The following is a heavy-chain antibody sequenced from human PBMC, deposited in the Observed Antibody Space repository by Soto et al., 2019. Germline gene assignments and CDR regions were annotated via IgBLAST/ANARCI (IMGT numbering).Heavy chain of an antibody. CDR3: ANRYCSGGSCRSLGMDV. D-gene: IGHD2-15*01. J-gene: IGHJ6*02. Sequence: GGSLRLSCAASGFTFSSYAMSWVRQAPGKGLEWVSAISGSGGSTYYADSVKGRFTISRDNSKNTLYLQVNSLRAEDTAVYYCANRYCSGGSCRSLGMDVWGQGTTVTVSS. CDR2: ISGSGGST. V-gene: IGHV3-23*01. CDR1: GFTFSSYA.